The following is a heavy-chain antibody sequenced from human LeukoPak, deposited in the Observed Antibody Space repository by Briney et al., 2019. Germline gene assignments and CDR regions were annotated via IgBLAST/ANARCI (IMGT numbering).Heavy chain of an antibody. J-gene: IGHJ4*02. V-gene: IGHV3-23*01. CDR3: VKDVLSYDILTGSAY. CDR1: GLIFSSYA. CDR2: IPGRGGNT. Sequence: GGSLRLSCEVSGLIFSSYAMSWVRQPPGKGLEWVSGIPGRGGNTFYADSVKGRFTISRDNSKNTLYLQMNSLRADDTAVYYCVKDVLSYDILTGSAYWGPGTLVTVSP. D-gene: IGHD3-9*01.